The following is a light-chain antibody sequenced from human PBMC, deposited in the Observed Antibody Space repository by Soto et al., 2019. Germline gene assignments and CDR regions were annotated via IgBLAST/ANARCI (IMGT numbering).Light chain of an antibody. CDR2: DVS. J-gene: IGLJ2*01. Sequence: QSAQTQPASVSRSPGQSITISCTGTSSDVGGYNYVSWYQQHPGKAPKLMIYDVSNRPSGVSNRFSGSKSGNTASLTISGLQAEDEAYYYCSSYTSSSTLVVFGGGTKLTVL. CDR3: SSYTSSSTLVV. CDR1: SSDVGGYNY. V-gene: IGLV2-14*01.